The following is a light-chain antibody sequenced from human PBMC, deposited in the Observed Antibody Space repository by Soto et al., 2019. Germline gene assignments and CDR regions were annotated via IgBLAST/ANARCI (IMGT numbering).Light chain of an antibody. CDR3: QQYNDWPPIT. CDR1: QSVSSD. V-gene: IGKV3-15*01. J-gene: IGKJ3*01. CDR2: GAS. Sequence: EVVMTQSPATLSLSPGERATLSCRASQSVSSDLAWYQQIPGQAPRLLIYGASTRAIDIPARFSGGGSGTEFTLTISNLQSEDFGIYYCQQYNDWPPITFGPGTKVDFK.